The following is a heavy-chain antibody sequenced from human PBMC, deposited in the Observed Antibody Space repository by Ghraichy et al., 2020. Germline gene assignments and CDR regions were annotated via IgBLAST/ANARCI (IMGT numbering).Heavy chain of an antibody. CDR2: IIPIFGTA. CDR1: GGTFSSYA. Sequence: SVKVSCKASGGTFSSYAISWVRQAPGQGLEWMGRIIPIFGTANYAQKFQGRVTITADESTSTAYMELSSLRSEDTAVYYCARSVLSGGYDGRRGYYYYYMDVWGKGTTVTVSS. CDR3: ARSVLSGGYDGRRGYYYYYMDV. J-gene: IGHJ6*03. D-gene: IGHD5-12*01. V-gene: IGHV1-69*13.